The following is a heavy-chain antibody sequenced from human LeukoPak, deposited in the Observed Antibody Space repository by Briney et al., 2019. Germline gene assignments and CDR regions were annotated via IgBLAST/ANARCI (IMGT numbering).Heavy chain of an antibody. Sequence: SGGSLRLSCAASGFTFSSYAMHWVRQAPGKGLEWVAVISYDGSNKYYADSVKGRFTISRDNSKNTLYLQMNSLRAEDTAVYYCARAVFNTYYDYVWGSYRDYYDSSGYPDYWGQGTLVTVSS. D-gene: IGHD3-16*02. CDR2: ISYDGSNK. V-gene: IGHV3-30-3*01. CDR3: ARAVFNTYYDYVWGSYRDYYDSSGYPDY. J-gene: IGHJ4*02. CDR1: GFTFSSYA.